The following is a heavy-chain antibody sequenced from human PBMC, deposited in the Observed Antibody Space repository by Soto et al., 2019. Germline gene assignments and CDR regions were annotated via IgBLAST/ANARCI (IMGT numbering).Heavy chain of an antibody. V-gene: IGHV3-23*01. CDR1: GFTLTKYA. D-gene: IGHD4-4*01. CDR3: AKWGLITTITDGHV. CDR2: IRGNSGTT. J-gene: IGHJ6*02. Sequence: EMNLLESGGGLVQPGGSLRLSCAASGFTLTKYAMSWVRQTPGKGLEWVSTIRGNSGTTYYSDSVRGRFTISRDSSRNTVYLHLNNLGDDDTAVYYCAKWGLITTITDGHVWGQGTTVTVSS.